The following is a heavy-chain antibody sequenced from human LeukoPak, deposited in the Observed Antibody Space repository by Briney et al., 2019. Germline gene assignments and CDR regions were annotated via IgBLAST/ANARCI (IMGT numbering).Heavy chain of an antibody. Sequence: PGGSLRLSCAASGFTFSSYWMSWGRQAPGKGLERVANIKQDGSEKYYVDSVKGRFTISRDKAQNSLYLQMSSLRAEDTAVYYCARGLGERGSVRYYFDYLGQGTLVTVSS. D-gene: IGHD3-10*01. CDR2: IKQDGSEK. CDR1: GFTFSSYW. J-gene: IGHJ4*02. CDR3: ARGLGERGSVRYYFDY. V-gene: IGHV3-7*01.